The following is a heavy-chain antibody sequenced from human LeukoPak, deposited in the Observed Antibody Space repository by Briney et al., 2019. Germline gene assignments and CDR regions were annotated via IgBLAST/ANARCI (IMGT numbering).Heavy chain of an antibody. V-gene: IGHV1-2*06. J-gene: IGHJ4*02. D-gene: IGHD1-26*01. CDR1: GYTFTDYY. Sequence: ASVKVSCKASGYTFTDYYIRWVRQAPGQGPEWMGRINPNSGGTKYAQNFQGRVTMTRDTSISTAYMELSRLRSDDTAVYYCARDTGLGATVGDYWGQGTLVTVSS. CDR3: ARDTGLGATVGDY. CDR2: INPNSGGT.